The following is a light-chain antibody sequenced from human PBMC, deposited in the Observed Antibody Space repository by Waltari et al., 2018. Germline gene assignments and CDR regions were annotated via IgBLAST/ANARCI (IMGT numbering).Light chain of an antibody. CDR1: QSVSSSY. V-gene: IGKV3-20*01. CDR2: CAA. Sequence: EIVLTQSPGTLSLSQGERATPSSRASQSVSSSYLAWYQQKPGQAPRLLFFCAASRATGIPDRFSGSGSGTDFTLTISRLVPEDFAVYYCQQYGNSPSYTFGQGTKLEI. J-gene: IGKJ2*01. CDR3: QQYGNSPSYT.